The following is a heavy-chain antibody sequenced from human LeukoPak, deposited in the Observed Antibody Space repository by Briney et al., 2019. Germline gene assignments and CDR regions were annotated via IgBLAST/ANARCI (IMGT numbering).Heavy chain of an antibody. CDR3: AKDVGIAVAGQIDY. CDR2: ISGSGGST. D-gene: IGHD6-19*01. J-gene: IGHJ4*02. CDR1: GFTFSSYG. Sequence: GGSLRLSCAASGFTFSSYGMSWVRQAPGKGLEWVSAISGSGGSTYYAGSVKGRFTISRDNSKNTLYLQMNSLRAEDTAVYYCAKDVGIAVAGQIDYWGQGTLVTVSS. V-gene: IGHV3-23*01.